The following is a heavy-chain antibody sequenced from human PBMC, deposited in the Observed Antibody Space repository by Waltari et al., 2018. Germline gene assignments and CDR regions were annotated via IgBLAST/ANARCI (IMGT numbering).Heavy chain of an antibody. Sequence: EVQLVESGGGLVKPGGSLRLSCAASGFTLSSSSMNWVRQAPGKGLEWVSSISRNSVYIYYADSVRGRFTISRDNAKNSLYLQMNSLRAEDTAVYYCASPVFNSNYAFDIWGQGTMVTVSS. CDR2: ISRNSVYI. CDR1: GFTLSSSS. J-gene: IGHJ3*02. CDR3: ASPVFNSNYAFDI. D-gene: IGHD4-4*01. V-gene: IGHV3-21*01.